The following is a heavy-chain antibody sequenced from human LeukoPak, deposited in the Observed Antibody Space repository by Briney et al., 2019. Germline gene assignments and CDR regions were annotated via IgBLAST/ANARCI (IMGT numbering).Heavy chain of an antibody. CDR1: GGSISSYY. D-gene: IGHD2-2*02. V-gene: IGHV4-59*01. Sequence: SETLSLTCTVSGGSISSYYWSWIRQPPGKGLEWIGYIYYSGSTNYNPSLKSRVTISVDTSKNQFSLKLSSVTAADTAVYYCARARPRSCSSTSCYSVYYYGMDVWGQGTTVTVSS. CDR3: ARARPRSCSSTSCYSVYYYGMDV. J-gene: IGHJ6*02. CDR2: IYYSGST.